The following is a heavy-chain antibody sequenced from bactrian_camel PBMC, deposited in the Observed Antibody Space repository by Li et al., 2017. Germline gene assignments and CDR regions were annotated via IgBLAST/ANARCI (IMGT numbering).Heavy chain of an antibody. D-gene: IGHD1*01. Sequence: HVQLVESGGGSVPTGGSLVLTCVISRADRMGWFRQIAGKEREEEREAVAIIDNGGKLKYAESVKGRFTISLGNAKNIVYLQMDSLKPEDSGMYFCAAAKNPCTQVARTDSYHNWGQGTQVTVS. CDR3: AAAKNPCTQVARTDSYHN. CDR1: ISRADR. V-gene: IGHV3S53*01. CDR2: IDNGGKL. J-gene: IGHJ4*01.